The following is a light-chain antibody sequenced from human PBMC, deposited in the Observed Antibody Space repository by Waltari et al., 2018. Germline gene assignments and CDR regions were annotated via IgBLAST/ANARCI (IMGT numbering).Light chain of an antibody. CDR2: DVN. CDR3: SSFTSSTTGI. J-gene: IGLJ2*01. V-gene: IGLV2-14*03. Sequence: SALTQPDSVSGSPGQSITISCNGISSDSGGYEYVSWYQQHPGKAPKVIIYDVNNRPSGVSNRFSGSKSGSSASLTISGLQAEDEADYYCSSFTSSTTGIFGGGTKVTVL. CDR1: SSDSGGYEY.